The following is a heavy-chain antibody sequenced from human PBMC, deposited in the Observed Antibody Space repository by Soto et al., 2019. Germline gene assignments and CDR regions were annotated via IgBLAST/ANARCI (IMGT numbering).Heavy chain of an antibody. CDR3: ARYPGGVTMIVVVINAFDI. CDR2: ISSDGST. J-gene: IGHJ3*02. Sequence: PGGSLRLSCSASGFTFSTYSIHWVRQAPGKGLEYVSSISSDGSTYYSDSVKGRFTISRDNPKNTLYLQMNSLRAEDTAVYYCARYPGGVTMIVVVINAFDIWGQGTMVTVS. V-gene: IGHV3-64*04. CDR1: GFTFSTYS. D-gene: IGHD3-22*01.